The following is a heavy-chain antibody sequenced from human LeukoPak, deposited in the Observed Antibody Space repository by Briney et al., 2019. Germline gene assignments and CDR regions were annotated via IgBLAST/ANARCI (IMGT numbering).Heavy chain of an antibody. J-gene: IGHJ4*02. CDR1: GFTFSNYW. CDR3: ARAPVEWELLLAY. Sequence: GGSLRLSCAASGFTFSNYWMGWVRQAPGKRPEWAANMNIDGSEKYYADSVQGRFSISRDNARNSVYLQMASLRVEDTAVYYCARAPVEWELLLAYWGQGTLVTVSS. D-gene: IGHD1-26*01. V-gene: IGHV3-7*01. CDR2: MNIDGSEK.